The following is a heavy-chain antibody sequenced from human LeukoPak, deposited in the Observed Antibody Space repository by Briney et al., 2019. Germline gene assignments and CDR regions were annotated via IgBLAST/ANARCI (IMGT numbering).Heavy chain of an antibody. V-gene: IGHV4-34*01. CDR1: GGSFSGYY. CDR2: INHSGST. D-gene: IGHD1-26*01. CDR3: ARVLAWHPYSGSYWATIDY. Sequence: PSETLSLTCAVYGGSFSGYYWSWIRQPPGKGLEWIGEINHSGSTNYNPSLKSRVTISVDTSKNQFSLKLSSVTAADTAVYYCARVLAWHPYSGSYWATIDYWGQGTLVTVSS. J-gene: IGHJ4*02.